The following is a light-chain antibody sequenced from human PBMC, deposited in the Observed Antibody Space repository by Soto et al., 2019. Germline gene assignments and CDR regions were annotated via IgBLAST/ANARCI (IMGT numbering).Light chain of an antibody. CDR1: QSVSSY. Sequence: EIVLTQSPATLSLSPGERATLSCRASQSVSSYLAWYQQKPGQAPRLLIYAASNRATGIPARFSGSGPGTDFTLTISSLEPEDFAVYYCQQRSNWPLTFGGGTKVEIK. CDR2: AAS. J-gene: IGKJ4*01. CDR3: QQRSNWPLT. V-gene: IGKV3-11*01.